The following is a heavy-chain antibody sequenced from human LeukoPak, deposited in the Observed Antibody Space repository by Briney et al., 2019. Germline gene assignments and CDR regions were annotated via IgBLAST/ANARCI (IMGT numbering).Heavy chain of an antibody. V-gene: IGHV6-1*01. Sequence: SQTLSLTCAISGDSVSSNNAAWNWIRQSPSRGLEWLGRTYYRSKWSKWYNDYEVSVKSRITINPDTSKNQLSLQLNSVTHDDTAVYYCARDSTGYVVGHDAFDIWGQGTMVTVSS. CDR2: TYYRSKWSKWYN. D-gene: IGHD1-1*01. CDR3: ARDSTGYVVGHDAFDI. J-gene: IGHJ3*02. CDR1: GDSVSSNNAA.